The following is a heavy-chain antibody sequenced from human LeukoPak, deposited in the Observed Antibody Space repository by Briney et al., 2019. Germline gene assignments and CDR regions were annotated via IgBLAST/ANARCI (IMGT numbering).Heavy chain of an antibody. CDR2: IYYSGST. D-gene: IGHD5-12*01. CDR1: GGSISSYY. V-gene: IGHV4-59*01. Sequence: PSETLSLTCTVSGGSISSYYWSWIRQPPGKGLEWIGYIYYSGSTNYNPSLKSRVTISVDTSKNQFSLKLSSVTAADTAVYYCARGSGYGHPGYWGQGTLVTVSS. CDR3: ARGSGYGHPGY. J-gene: IGHJ4*02.